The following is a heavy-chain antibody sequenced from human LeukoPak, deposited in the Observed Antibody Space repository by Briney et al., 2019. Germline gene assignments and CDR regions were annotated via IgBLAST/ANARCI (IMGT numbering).Heavy chain of an antibody. V-gene: IGHV3-21*01. CDR1: GFTFSSYS. J-gene: IGHJ6*02. CDR3: ARAEGDYLNYYGMDV. CDR2: ISSSNSYI. D-gene: IGHD4-17*01. Sequence: GGSLRLSCAASGFTFSSYSMNWVRQAPGEGLEWVSSISSSNSYINYADSVKGRFTISRDNAKNSLYLQMNSLRAEDTAVYYCARAEGDYLNYYGMDVWGQGTTVTVSS.